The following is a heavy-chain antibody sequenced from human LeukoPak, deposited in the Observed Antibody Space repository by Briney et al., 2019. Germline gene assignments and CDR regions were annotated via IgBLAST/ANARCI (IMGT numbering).Heavy chain of an antibody. D-gene: IGHD2-15*01. J-gene: IGHJ4*02. V-gene: IGHV5-51*01. CDR1: GYSFTSYW. CDR3: ARDLGYCSGGSCVAFDY. CDR2: IYPGDSDT. Sequence: GESLKISCKGSGYSFTSYWIGWVRQMPGKGLEWMGIIYPGDSDTRYSPSFQGQVPISADKSISTAYLQWSSLKASDTAMYYCARDLGYCSGGSCVAFDYWGQGTLVTVSS.